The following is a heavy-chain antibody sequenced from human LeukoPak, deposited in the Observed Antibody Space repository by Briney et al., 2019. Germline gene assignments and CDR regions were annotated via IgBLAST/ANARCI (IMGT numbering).Heavy chain of an antibody. CDR1: GFTFSSYW. J-gene: IGHJ4*02. CDR2: IKQDGSEK. Sequence: GGSLRLSCAASGFTFSSYWLSWVRQAPGKGLECVANIKQDGSEKYYVDSVKGRFTISRDNAKNSLYLQMNSLRAEDTAVYYCAKDRSTTVSNTLGYFDYWGRGTLVTVSS. D-gene: IGHD2/OR15-2a*01. V-gene: IGHV3-7*03. CDR3: AKDRSTTVSNTLGYFDY.